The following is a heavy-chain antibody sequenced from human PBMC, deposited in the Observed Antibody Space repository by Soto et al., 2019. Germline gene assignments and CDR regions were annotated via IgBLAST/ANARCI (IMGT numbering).Heavy chain of an antibody. J-gene: IGHJ5*02. CDR1: GLTFRSYW. V-gene: IGHV3-74*03. CDR2: INTDGSVA. D-gene: IGHD2-21*01. Sequence: GGSLRLSCAASGLTFRSYWMHWVRQAPGKGLVWVSRINTDGSVAMYVDSVKGRFTISRDNAKNTLYLHMNSLRAEDTAVYYCVRDMQLWRLDPCGQGTLVTVSS. CDR3: VRDMQLWRLDP.